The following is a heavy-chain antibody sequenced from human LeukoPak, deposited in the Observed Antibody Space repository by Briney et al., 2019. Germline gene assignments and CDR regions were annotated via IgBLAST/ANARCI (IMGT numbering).Heavy chain of an antibody. D-gene: IGHD6-13*01. V-gene: IGHV3-30*02. CDR1: GFIFSDYG. CDR3: AKVEYSSSWFGAFDI. CDR2: IRYDGSNK. Sequence: PGGSLRLSCAASGFIFSDYGSHWVRQAPGKGLEWVAFIRYDGSNKYYADSVKGRFTISRDNSKNTLYLQMNSLRAEDTAVYYCAKVEYSSSWFGAFDIWGQGTMVTVSS. J-gene: IGHJ3*02.